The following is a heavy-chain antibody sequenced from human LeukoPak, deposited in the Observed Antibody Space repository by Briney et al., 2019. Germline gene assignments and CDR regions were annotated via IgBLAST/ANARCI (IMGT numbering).Heavy chain of an antibody. V-gene: IGHV4-61*02. CDR1: GGSISSGSDY. J-gene: IGHJ5*02. CDR2: IYVSGST. D-gene: IGHD3-10*01. Sequence: SQTLSLTCTVSGGSISSGSDYWSWIRQPAGKGLEWIGRIYVSGSTNYNPSLKSRVTISVDTSKNQFSLKLTSVTAADAAVYFCARGGYYGSGNDFRFDPWGQGTLVTVSS. CDR3: ARGGYYGSGNDFRFDP.